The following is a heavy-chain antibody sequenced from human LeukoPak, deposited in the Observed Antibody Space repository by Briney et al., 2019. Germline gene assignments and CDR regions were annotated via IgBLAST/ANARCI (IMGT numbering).Heavy chain of an antibody. Sequence: GGSLRLSCAASGFTFSTYSMNWVRQAPGKGLEWVSSITSPVGRMYYADSLKGRITISRDNARSTLYLQMNSLRAEDTAVYYCATDGRSSGWYGFDYWDQGILVTVSS. D-gene: IGHD6-19*01. CDR3: ATDGRSSGWYGFDY. V-gene: IGHV3-21*01. CDR2: ITSPVGRM. CDR1: GFTFSTYS. J-gene: IGHJ4*02.